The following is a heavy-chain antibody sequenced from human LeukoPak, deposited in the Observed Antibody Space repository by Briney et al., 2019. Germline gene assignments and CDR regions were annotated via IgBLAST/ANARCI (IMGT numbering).Heavy chain of an antibody. V-gene: IGHV3-23*01. J-gene: IGHJ3*02. CDR2: INANSVST. CDR1: GFAFSVYA. D-gene: IGHD6-6*01. Sequence: GGSLRLSCAAAGFAFSVYAMSWLRQPPGKGLEWVSTINANSVSTSYAASVRGRFTISRDNSKNTLYLQMNSLRAEDTAVYYCASSPEVAFDIWGQGTMVTVSS. CDR3: ASSPEVAFDI.